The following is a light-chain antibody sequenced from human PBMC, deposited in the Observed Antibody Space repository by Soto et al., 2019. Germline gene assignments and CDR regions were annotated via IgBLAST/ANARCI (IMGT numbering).Light chain of an antibody. J-gene: IGKJ5*01. CDR1: QSVNRW. CDR2: AAS. V-gene: IGKV1-39*01. Sequence: DIQMTQSPGTRSASVGDRGTITCLSSQSVNRWLAWYQQQPGKAPKLLLYAASSLQSGVPSRFSGSGSGTDFTLTISSLQPEDFATYYCQQRYSTPITFGQGTRLEIK. CDR3: QQRYSTPIT.